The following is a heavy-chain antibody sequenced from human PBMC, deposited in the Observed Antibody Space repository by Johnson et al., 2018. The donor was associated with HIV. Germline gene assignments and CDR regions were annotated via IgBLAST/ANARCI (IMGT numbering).Heavy chain of an antibody. CDR3: AWGGRQFLGEPRWAFDI. Sequence: VQLVESGGGVVRPGGSLRLSCAASGFTFDDYGMNWVRQAPGKGLEWVSGINWNGDSTGYGDSVKGRFIISRDNDKNSLFLQVNSLRAEDTALYYCAWGGRQFLGEPRWAFDIWGQGTMVTVSS. CDR1: GFTFDDYG. V-gene: IGHV3-20*04. J-gene: IGHJ3*02. CDR2: INWNGDST. D-gene: IGHD3-16*01.